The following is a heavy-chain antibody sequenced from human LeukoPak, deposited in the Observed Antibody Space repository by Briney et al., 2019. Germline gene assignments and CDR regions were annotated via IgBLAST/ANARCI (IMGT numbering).Heavy chain of an antibody. Sequence: GGSLRLSCAASGFNFRLYSMNWVRQAPGKGLEWISYITSSSKTTYYAPSVKGRFTISRDNAKNSLYLQMSNLRAEDTAVYFCARGGGLDVWGQGATVTVSS. CDR2: ITSSSKTT. V-gene: IGHV3-48*04. CDR3: ARGGGLDV. D-gene: IGHD3-16*01. J-gene: IGHJ6*02. CDR1: GFNFRLYS.